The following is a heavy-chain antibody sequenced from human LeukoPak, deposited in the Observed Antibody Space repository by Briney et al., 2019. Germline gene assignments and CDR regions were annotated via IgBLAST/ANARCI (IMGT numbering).Heavy chain of an antibody. Sequence: ASVKVSCKAFGYTFTGYYIHWVRQAPGQGLEWMGWINPNSGATLYAQKFQGRVFMTRDTSISTTYMELTSLASDDTAAYFCARAVLWAYDSWGQGTLVTVSS. CDR3: ARAVLWAYDS. D-gene: IGHD7-27*01. CDR1: GYTFTGYY. V-gene: IGHV1-2*02. CDR2: INPNSGAT. J-gene: IGHJ4*02.